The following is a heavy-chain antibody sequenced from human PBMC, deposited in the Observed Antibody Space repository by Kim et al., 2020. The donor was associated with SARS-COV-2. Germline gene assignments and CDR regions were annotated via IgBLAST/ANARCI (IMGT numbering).Heavy chain of an antibody. CDR3: ASSTMIVVVITVSNAFDI. CDR2: ISYDGSNK. Sequence: GGSLRLSCAASGFTFSSYAMHWVRQAPGKGLEWVAVISYDGSNKYYADSVKGRFTISRDNSKNTLYLQMNSLRAEDTAVYYCASSTMIVVVITVSNAFDIWGQGTMVTVSS. J-gene: IGHJ3*02. D-gene: IGHD3-22*01. CDR1: GFTFSSYA. V-gene: IGHV3-30*04.